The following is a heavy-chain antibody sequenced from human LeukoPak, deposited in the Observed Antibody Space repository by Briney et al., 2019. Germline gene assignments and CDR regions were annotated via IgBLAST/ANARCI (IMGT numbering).Heavy chain of an antibody. J-gene: IGHJ4*02. CDR2: ISGDGVST. CDR3: AKESGKFDY. CDR1: GLPIADFA. Sequence: GESLRLSCVASGLPIADFAMHWVRQAPGKGLEWVSLISGDGVSTFYADSVKGRFSISRDNSKNSLYLEMNSLRTEDAAMYYCAKESGKFDYWGQGTLVAVSS. V-gene: IGHV3-43*02.